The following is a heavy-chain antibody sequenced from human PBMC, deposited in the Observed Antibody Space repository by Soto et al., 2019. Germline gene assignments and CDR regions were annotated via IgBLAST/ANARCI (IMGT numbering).Heavy chain of an antibody. CDR1: GYTFTSYY. D-gene: IGHD1-7*01. Sequence: GASVKVSCKASGYTFTSYYMHWVRQAPGQGLEWMGIINPSGGSTSYAQKFQGRVTMTRDTSTSTVYMELSSLRSEDTAAYYCAREVRTGTTPFYGMDVWGQGTTVTVSS. V-gene: IGHV1-46*01. CDR3: AREVRTGTTPFYGMDV. J-gene: IGHJ6*02. CDR2: INPSGGST.